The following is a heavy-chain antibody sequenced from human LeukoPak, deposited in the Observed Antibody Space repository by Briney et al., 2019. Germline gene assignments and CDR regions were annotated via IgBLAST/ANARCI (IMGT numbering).Heavy chain of an antibody. D-gene: IGHD1-26*01. CDR3: AKDVSGSYDYFDY. V-gene: IGHV3-30*02. CDR2: IRYDGSNK. Sequence: GGSLRLSCAASGFTFRSYGMHWVRQAPGKGLEWVAFIRYDGSNKYYADSVKGRFTISRDNSKNTLYLQMNSLRAEDTAVYYCAKDVSGSYDYFDYWGQGTLVTVSS. CDR1: GFTFRSYG. J-gene: IGHJ4*02.